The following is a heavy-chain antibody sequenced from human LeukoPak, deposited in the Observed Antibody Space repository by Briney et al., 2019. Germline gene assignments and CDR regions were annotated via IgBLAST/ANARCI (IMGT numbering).Heavy chain of an antibody. CDR1: GGSISGDH. CDR2: IYYSGNT. J-gene: IGHJ3*02. Sequence: TSETLSLTCTVSGGSISGDHWNWIRQPPGKGLEWIGYIYYSGNTNHNPSLKSRVTISVDTSKNQFSLKLSSVTAADTAVYYCARRNDFDIWGQGTMVTVSS. CDR3: ARRNDFDI. V-gene: IGHV4-59*08.